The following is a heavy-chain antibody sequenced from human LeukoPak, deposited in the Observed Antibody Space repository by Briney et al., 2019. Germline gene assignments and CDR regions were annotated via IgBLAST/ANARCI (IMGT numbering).Heavy chain of an antibody. CDR1: GFTVNNNY. V-gene: IGHV3-53*01. Sequence: GGSLRLPCAASGFTVNNNYMTWVRQAPGKGLEWVSVLYGNGITYYADSVKGRFTISRDNSENTLYLQMNSLRAEDTAVYYCARDNELDYYYGMDVWGQGTTVTVSS. J-gene: IGHJ6*02. D-gene: IGHD3-10*01. CDR3: ARDNELDYYYGMDV. CDR2: LYGNGIT.